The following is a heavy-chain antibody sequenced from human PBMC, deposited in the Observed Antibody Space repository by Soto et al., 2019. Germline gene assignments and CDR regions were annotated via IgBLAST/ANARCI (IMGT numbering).Heavy chain of an antibody. D-gene: IGHD3-16*01. V-gene: IGHV4-4*02. CDR3: ARVGGYYFDY. CDR2: IYHSGNS. CDR1: GGSISSSNW. Sequence: PSETLSLTCAVSGGSISSSNWCSWVRQPPGRGLEWIGEIYHSGNSNYNPSLKSRVTLSVDKSKNQFSLKLSSVTAADTAVYYWARVGGYYFDYGGRGTRVT. J-gene: IGHJ4*02.